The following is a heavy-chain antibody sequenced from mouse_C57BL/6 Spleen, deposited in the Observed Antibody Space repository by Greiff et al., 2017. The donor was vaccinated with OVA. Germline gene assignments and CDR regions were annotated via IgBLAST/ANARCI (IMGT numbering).Heavy chain of an antibody. CDR3: AREIDTTVVASRYFDV. J-gene: IGHJ1*03. V-gene: IGHV1-50*01. CDR2: IDPSDSYT. Sequence: QVQLQQPGAELVKPGASVKLSCKASGYTFTSYWMQWVKQRPGQGLEWIGEIDPSDSYTNYNQKFKGKATLTVDTSSSTAYMQLSSLTSEDSAVYYCAREIDTTVVASRYFDVWGTGTTVTVSS. CDR1: GYTFTSYW. D-gene: IGHD1-1*01.